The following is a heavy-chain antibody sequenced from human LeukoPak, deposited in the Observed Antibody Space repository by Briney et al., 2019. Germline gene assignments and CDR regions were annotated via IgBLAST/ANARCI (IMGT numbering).Heavy chain of an antibody. D-gene: IGHD2-15*01. V-gene: IGHV3-30*02. Sequence: GGFLRLSCAASGFTFNSYGIHWVRQAPGKGLEWVAFISYDGSDKYYADSVKGRFTISRDNSKNTLYLQMSSLRAEDTAVYYCAKDRRGSCNGGSCYCCDYWGQGTLVTVSS. CDR2: ISYDGSDK. CDR3: AKDRRGSCNGGSCYCCDY. CDR1: GFTFNSYG. J-gene: IGHJ4*02.